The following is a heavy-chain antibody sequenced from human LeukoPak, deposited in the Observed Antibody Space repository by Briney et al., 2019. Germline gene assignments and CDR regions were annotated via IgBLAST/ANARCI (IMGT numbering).Heavy chain of an antibody. V-gene: IGHV3-30*18. CDR2: ISYDGGNK. CDR1: GFTFRSYG. CDR3: AKAYNLGGMGDAFDI. D-gene: IGHD1-1*01. J-gene: IGHJ3*02. Sequence: GRSLRLSCAASGFTFRSYGMHWVRQAPGKGLEWVTVISYDGGNKYYADSVKGRFTISRDNSKNTLYLQMNSLRAEDTAVYCCAKAYNLGGMGDAFDIWGQGTMVTVSS.